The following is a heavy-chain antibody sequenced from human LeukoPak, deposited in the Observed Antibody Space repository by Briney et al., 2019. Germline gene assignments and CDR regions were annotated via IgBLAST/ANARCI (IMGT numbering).Heavy chain of an antibody. J-gene: IGHJ5*02. Sequence: ASVKVSCKASGGTFSSYAISWVRQAPGQGLEWMGGIIPIFGTANYAQKFQGRVTITTGESTSTAYMELSSLRSEDTAVYYCARPQGWSSGYFNWFDPWGQGTLVTVSS. D-gene: IGHD3-22*01. CDR2: IIPIFGTA. CDR1: GGTFSSYA. CDR3: ARPQGWSSGYFNWFDP. V-gene: IGHV1-69*05.